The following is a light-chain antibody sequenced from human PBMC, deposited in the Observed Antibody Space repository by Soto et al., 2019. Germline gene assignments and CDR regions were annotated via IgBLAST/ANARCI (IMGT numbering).Light chain of an antibody. Sequence: DIQMTQSPTTRSASVGDRVTITCRASQSISNLLAWYQQKPGTAPKVLTYDASSLQGGVPSRFSGSGSAKESTLTISGLQPDDSANYYCHQYNTHCAFGQGTKVDIK. CDR2: DAS. J-gene: IGKJ1*01. CDR3: HQYNTHCA. CDR1: QSISNL. V-gene: IGKV1-5*01.